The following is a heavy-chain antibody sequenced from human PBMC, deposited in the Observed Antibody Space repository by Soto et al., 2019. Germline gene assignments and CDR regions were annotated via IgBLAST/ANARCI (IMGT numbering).Heavy chain of an antibody. D-gene: IGHD2-15*01. Sequence: SETLSLTCTVSGCSISSYYWSWIRQPPGKGLEWIGYIYYSGSTNYNPSLKSRVTISVDTSKNQFSLKLSSVTAADTAVYYCARLSDKSGSDFDYWGQGTLVTVSS. CDR1: GCSISSYY. CDR2: IYYSGST. J-gene: IGHJ4*02. CDR3: ARLSDKSGSDFDY. V-gene: IGHV4-59*08.